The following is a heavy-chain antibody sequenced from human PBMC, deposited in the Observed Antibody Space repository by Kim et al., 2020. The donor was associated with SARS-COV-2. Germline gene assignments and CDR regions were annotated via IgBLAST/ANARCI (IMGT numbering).Heavy chain of an antibody. CDR1: GFTVSSNY. CDR2: IYSGGST. CDR3: ARGRQEGGSRVTMVRGAPRLWYFDL. V-gene: IGHV3-53*01. J-gene: IGHJ2*01. D-gene: IGHD3-10*01. Sequence: GGSLRLSCAASGFTVSSNYMSWVRQAPGKGLEWVSVIYSGGSTYYADSVKGRFTISRDNSKNTLYLQMNSLRAEDTAVYYCARGRQEGGSRVTMVRGAPRLWYFDLWGRGTLVTVSS.